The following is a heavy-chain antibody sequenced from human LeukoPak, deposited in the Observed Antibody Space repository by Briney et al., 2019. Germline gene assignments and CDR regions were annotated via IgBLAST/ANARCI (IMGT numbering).Heavy chain of an antibody. Sequence: GGSLRLSCAASGFTFSSYAMSWVRQAPGKGLEWVSAISGGGGNTYYADSVKGRFTISRDNSKNTLFMQMNSLRAEDTAVYYRAKSGAARPGAFDIWGQGTMVTVSS. CDR3: AKSGAARPGAFDI. D-gene: IGHD6-6*01. CDR1: GFTFSSYA. J-gene: IGHJ3*02. V-gene: IGHV3-23*01. CDR2: ISGGGGNT.